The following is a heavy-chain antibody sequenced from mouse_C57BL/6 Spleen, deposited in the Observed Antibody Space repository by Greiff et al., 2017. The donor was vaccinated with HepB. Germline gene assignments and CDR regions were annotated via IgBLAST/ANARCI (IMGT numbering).Heavy chain of an antibody. Sequence: QVQLKQSGPGLVQPSQSLSITCTVSGFSLTSYGVHWVRQSPGKGLEWLGVIWSGGSTDYNAAFISRLSISKDNSKSQVFFKMNSLQADDTAIYYCARKGGYYYGSSYGYYALDYWGQGTSVTVSS. CDR2: IWSGGST. CDR1: GFSLTSYG. J-gene: IGHJ4*01. V-gene: IGHV2-2*01. D-gene: IGHD1-1*01. CDR3: ARKGGYYYGSSYGYYALDY.